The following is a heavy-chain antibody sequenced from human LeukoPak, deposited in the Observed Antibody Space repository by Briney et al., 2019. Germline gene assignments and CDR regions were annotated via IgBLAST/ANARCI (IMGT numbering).Heavy chain of an antibody. CDR1: GGSISNFY. CDR3: ARGDFFDGGGRNWFDP. D-gene: IGHD3-16*01. J-gene: IGHJ5*02. Sequence: SGTLSLTCTVSGGSISNFYWSWIRQPPGKGLEWIGYIYYSGSTNYNPSLKSRITISVDTSRTQFSLKLSSVTAADTAVYYCARGDFFDGGGRNWFDPWGQGTLVTVSS. CDR2: IYYSGST. V-gene: IGHV4-59*08.